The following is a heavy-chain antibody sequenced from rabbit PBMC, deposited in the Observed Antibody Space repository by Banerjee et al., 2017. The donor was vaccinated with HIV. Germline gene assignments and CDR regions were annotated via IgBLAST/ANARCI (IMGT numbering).Heavy chain of an antibody. V-gene: IGHV1S45*01. J-gene: IGHJ6*01. CDR2: IGAGTSGMT. CDR1: GFDLSSSYW. D-gene: IGHD1-1*01. CDR3: ARGSRDYYNGMDL. Sequence: QEQLEESGGDLVKPEGSLTLTCTASGFDLSSSYWICWVRQAPGKGLEWIACIGAGTSGMTYYASWAKGRFTISKTSSTTVTLQMTSLTAADTATYFCARGSRDYYNGMDLWGPGTLVTVS.